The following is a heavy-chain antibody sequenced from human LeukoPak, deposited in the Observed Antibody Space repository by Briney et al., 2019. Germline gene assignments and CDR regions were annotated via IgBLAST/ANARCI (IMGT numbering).Heavy chain of an antibody. CDR1: GFTFSDYY. D-gene: IGHD3-10*01. CDR3: AKYGKGGGSHYNEYYYYYYMDV. Sequence: PGGSLRLSCAASGFTFSDYYMSWIRQAPGKGLEWVSAISGSGGSTYYADSVKGRFTISRDNSKNTLYLQMNSLRAEDTAVYYCAKYGKGGGSHYNEYYYYYYMDVWGKGTTVTISS. V-gene: IGHV3-23*01. J-gene: IGHJ6*03. CDR2: ISGSGGST.